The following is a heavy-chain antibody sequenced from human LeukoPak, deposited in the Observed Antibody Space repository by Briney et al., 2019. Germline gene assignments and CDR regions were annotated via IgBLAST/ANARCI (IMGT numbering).Heavy chain of an antibody. CDR1: GFTFSSYS. D-gene: IGHD6-6*01. V-gene: IGHV3-21*04. Sequence: GGSLRLSCAASGFTFSSYSMNWVRQAPGKGLEWVSSISSSSSYIYYADSVKGRFTISRDNAKNSLYLQMNSLRAEDTAVYYCAKAAHLTVRPVDYWGQGTLVTVSS. CDR2: ISSSSSYI. J-gene: IGHJ4*02. CDR3: AKAAHLTVRPVDY.